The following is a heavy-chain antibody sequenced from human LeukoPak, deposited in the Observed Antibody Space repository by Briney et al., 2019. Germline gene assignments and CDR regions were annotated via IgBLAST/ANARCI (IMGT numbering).Heavy chain of an antibody. V-gene: IGHV3-48*04. CDR3: AELGVTMIGGV. J-gene: IGHJ6*04. Sequence: QPGGSLRFSCAASGFTFSSYSMNWVRQAPGKGLEWVSYISSSGSTIYYADSVKGRFTISRDNAKNSLYLQMNSLRAEDTAVYYCAELGVTMIGGVWGKGTTVTISS. D-gene: IGHD3-10*02. CDR1: GFTFSSYS. CDR2: ISSSGSTI.